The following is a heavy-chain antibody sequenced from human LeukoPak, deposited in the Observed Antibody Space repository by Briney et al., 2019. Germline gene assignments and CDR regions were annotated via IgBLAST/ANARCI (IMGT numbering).Heavy chain of an antibody. CDR1: VGSISSGGYS. V-gene: IGHV4-30-2*01. J-gene: IGHJ6*02. D-gene: IGHD3-16*01. CDR3: ARVGVMATVNGYRYHSLDV. Sequence: SETLSLTCAVSVGSISSGGYSWSWIRQPPGKGLEWIGYIYHSGSTYYNPSLKSRVTISVDRSKNQFSLKLSSVTAADTAVYYCARVGVMATVNGYRYHSLDVWGQGTTVAVSS. CDR2: IYHSGST.